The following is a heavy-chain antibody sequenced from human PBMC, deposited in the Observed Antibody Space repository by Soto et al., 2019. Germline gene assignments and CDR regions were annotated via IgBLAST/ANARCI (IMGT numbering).Heavy chain of an antibody. CDR2: ISSSGSGI. J-gene: IGHJ3*02. Sequence: PGWSLRLSCAASGFTFRDYYLTWIRQAPGKGLEWAAYISSSGSGIYYPDSVKGRFTISRDNAKNSLYLQMSSLRAEDTAVYFCARAYSHAFDTWGQRPMGTVS. CDR3: ARAYSHAFDT. V-gene: IGHV3-11*01. CDR1: GFTFRDYY. D-gene: IGHD2-15*01.